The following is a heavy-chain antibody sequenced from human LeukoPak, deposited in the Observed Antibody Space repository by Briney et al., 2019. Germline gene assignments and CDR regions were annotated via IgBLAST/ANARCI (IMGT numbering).Heavy chain of an antibody. CDR1: GFIFRSYW. Sequence: PGGSLRLSCAASGFIFRSYWMVWVRQAPGKGLEWVASIDEHGFKTYYAASVTGRFTISKGTAKNSLDLQMNSLRAEDTAVYYCARDGITCTRDYWGQGALVTVSS. J-gene: IGHJ4*02. D-gene: IGHD1-7*01. V-gene: IGHV3-7*01. CDR2: IDEHGFKT. CDR3: ARDGITCTRDY.